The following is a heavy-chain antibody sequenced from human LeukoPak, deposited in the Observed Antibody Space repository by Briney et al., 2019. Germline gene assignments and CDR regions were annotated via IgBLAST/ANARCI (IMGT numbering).Heavy chain of an antibody. CDR2: ISYDGSNK. D-gene: IGHD3-3*01. Sequence: GGSLRLSCAASGFTFSSYAMHWVRQAPGKGLEWVAVISYDGSNKYYADSVKGRFTISRDNSKNTLYLQMNSLRAEDTGVYYCARDREDFWSGYQVGENGFWFDPWGQGDLVTVSS. CDR1: GFTFSSYA. V-gene: IGHV3-30*01. CDR3: ARDREDFWSGYQVGENGFWFDP. J-gene: IGHJ5*02.